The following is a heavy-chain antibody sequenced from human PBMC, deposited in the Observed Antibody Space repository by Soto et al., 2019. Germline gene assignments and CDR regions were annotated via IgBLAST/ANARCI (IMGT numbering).Heavy chain of an antibody. CDR2: ISAYNGNT. V-gene: IGHV1-18*01. D-gene: IGHD6-6*01. Sequence: ASVKVSCKASGYTFTSYGISWVRQAPGQGLEWMGWISAYNGNTNYAQKLQGRVTTTTDTSTSTAYMELRSLRSDDAAVYYCARDGYSSSYWGYGMDVWGQGTTVTVSS. J-gene: IGHJ6*02. CDR1: GYTFTSYG. CDR3: ARDGYSSSYWGYGMDV.